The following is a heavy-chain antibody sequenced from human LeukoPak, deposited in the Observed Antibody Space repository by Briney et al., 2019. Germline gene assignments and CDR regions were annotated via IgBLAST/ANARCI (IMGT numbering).Heavy chain of an antibody. CDR2: IRSKAYGGTT. CDR3: TRDLEWELRVLGY. CDR1: GFTFGDYA. J-gene: IGHJ4*02. D-gene: IGHD1-26*01. V-gene: IGHV3-49*04. Sequence: PGRSLRLSCTASGFTFGDYAMSWVRQAPGKGLEWAGFIRSKAYGGTTEYAASVKGRFTISRDDSKSIAYLQMNSLKTEDTAVYYCTRDLEWELRVLGYWGQGTLVTVSS.